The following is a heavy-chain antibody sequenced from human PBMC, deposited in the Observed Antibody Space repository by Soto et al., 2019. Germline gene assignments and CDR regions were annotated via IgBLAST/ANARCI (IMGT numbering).Heavy chain of an antibody. Sequence: QVQLVESGGGVVQPGRSLRLSCAASGFTFSSYGMHWVSQAPGKGLEWVAVIWYDGSNKYYADSVKGRFTISRDNYRNTLYLQMNSLRAEDTAVYYGARLLTTVTNAYYSYGMVVWGQGTTVTVSS. CDR2: IWYDGSNK. CDR1: GFTFSSYG. J-gene: IGHJ6*02. V-gene: IGHV3-33*01. CDR3: ARLLTTVTNAYYSYGMVV. D-gene: IGHD4-17*01.